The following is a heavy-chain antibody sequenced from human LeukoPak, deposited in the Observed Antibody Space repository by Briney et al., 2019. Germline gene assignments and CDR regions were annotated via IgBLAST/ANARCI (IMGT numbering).Heavy chain of an antibody. J-gene: IGHJ4*02. CDR2: IYYSGST. V-gene: IGHV4-39*01. D-gene: IGHD2-15*01. CDR1: GGSISSSSYY. Sequence: SETLSLTCTVSGGSISSSSYYWGWIRQPPGKGPEWIGSIYYSGSTYYNPSLKSRVTISVDTSKNQFSLKLSSVTAADTAVYYCARASLVLDYDYWGQGTLVTVSS. CDR3: ARASLVLDYDY.